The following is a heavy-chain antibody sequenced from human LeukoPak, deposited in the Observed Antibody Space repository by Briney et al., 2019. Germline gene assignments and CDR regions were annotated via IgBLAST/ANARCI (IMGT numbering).Heavy chain of an antibody. CDR2: IYYSGST. CDR3: ARSLGTMIVAY. J-gene: IGHJ4*02. Sequence: PSETLSLTCTVSGGSISSYYWSWIRQPPGKGLEWIGYIYYSGSTNYNPSLKSRVTISVDTSKNQFSLKLSSVTAADTAVYYCARSLGTMIVAYWGQGTLVTVSS. CDR1: GGSISSYY. D-gene: IGHD3-22*01. V-gene: IGHV4-59*01.